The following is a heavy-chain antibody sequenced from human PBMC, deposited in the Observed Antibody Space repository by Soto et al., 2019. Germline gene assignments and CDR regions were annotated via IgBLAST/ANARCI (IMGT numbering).Heavy chain of an antibody. Sequence: GGSLRLSCAASRIIFNGFGMHWVRQAPGKGLEWVAVIRFDGSNIYYADSVKGRFTISRDNSKNTLYLQMSSLRAEDTGVYYCARRQIPPPTRGAANARGAMDVWGQGTTVTVSS. CDR3: ARRQIPPPTRGAANARGAMDV. J-gene: IGHJ6*02. CDR2: IRFDGSNI. V-gene: IGHV3-33*01. D-gene: IGHD6-13*01. CDR1: RIIFNGFG.